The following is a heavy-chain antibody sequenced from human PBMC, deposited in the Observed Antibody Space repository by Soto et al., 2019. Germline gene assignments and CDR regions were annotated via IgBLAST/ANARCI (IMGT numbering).Heavy chain of an antibody. CDR2: IWYDGSNK. Sequence: QVQLVESGGGVVQPGRSLRLSCAASGFTFSSYGMHWVRQAPGKGLEWVAVIWYDGSNKYYADSVKGRFTISRDNSKNTLYLQMNSLRAEDTAVYYCARDRGSSSPFPFDYWGQGTLVTVSS. CDR3: ARDRGSSSPFPFDY. J-gene: IGHJ4*02. V-gene: IGHV3-33*01. D-gene: IGHD6-13*01. CDR1: GFTFSSYG.